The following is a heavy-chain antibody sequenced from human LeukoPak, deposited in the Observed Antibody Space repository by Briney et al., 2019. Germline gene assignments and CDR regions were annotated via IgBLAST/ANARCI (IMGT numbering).Heavy chain of an antibody. CDR2: LYAGGGT. CDR1: GFTFSSYA. D-gene: IGHD1-20*01. V-gene: IGHV3-66*01. CDR3: ARGNTWNYFDY. J-gene: IGHJ4*02. Sequence: PGGSLRLSCAASGFTFSSYAMHWVRQAPGQGLEWVSVLYAGGGTYYTDSVKGRFTISRDDSKNTLYLQMNSLRAEDTAVYYCARGNTWNYFDYWGQGTLVTVSS.